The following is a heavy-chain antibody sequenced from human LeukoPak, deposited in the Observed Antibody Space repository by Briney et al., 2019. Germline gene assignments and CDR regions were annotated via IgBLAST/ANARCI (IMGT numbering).Heavy chain of an antibody. CDR3: ARGAPSSSWARDWFDP. CDR2: ISSSSSTI. CDR1: GFTFSSYS. V-gene: IGHV3-48*04. J-gene: IGHJ5*02. Sequence: GGSLRLSCAASGFTFSSYSMNWVRQAPGKGLEWVSYISSSSSTIYYADSVKGRFTISRDNAKNSLYLQMNSLRAEDTAVYYCARGAPSSSWARDWFDPWGQGTLVTVSS. D-gene: IGHD6-13*01.